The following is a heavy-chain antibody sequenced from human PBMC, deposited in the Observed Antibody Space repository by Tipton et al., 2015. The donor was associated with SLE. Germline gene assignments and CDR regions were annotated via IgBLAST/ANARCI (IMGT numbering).Heavy chain of an antibody. CDR2: IRYDGRNK. CDR3: ARGGGLSPFDY. D-gene: IGHD1-26*01. CDR1: GFTFSGYG. Sequence: SLRLSCAASGFTFSGYGMHWVRQAPGKGLEWVAFIRYDGRNKYYADSVKGRFTISRDISKDTLHLQMNSLRAEDTAVYYCARGGGLSPFDYWGQGTLVTVSS. V-gene: IGHV3-30*02. J-gene: IGHJ4*02.